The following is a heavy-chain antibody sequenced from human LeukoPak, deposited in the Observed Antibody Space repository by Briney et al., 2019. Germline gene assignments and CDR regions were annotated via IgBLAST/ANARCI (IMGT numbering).Heavy chain of an antibody. D-gene: IGHD2-2*01. CDR1: GFTFDDHA. Sequence: PGGSLRLSCAGSGFTFDDHAMHWVRQAPGKGLEWVSGISWNSGSIGYADSVKGRFTISRDNAKNSLYLQMNSLRAEDTALYYCAKDVSTDRKKFEYLQHWGQGTLVTVSS. V-gene: IGHV3-9*01. CDR3: AKDVSTDRKKFEYLQH. J-gene: IGHJ1*01. CDR2: ISWNSGSI.